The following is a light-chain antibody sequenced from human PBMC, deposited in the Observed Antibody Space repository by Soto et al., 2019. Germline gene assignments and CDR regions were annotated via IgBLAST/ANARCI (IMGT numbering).Light chain of an antibody. J-gene: IGKJ4*01. CDR3: QQRSDWLLT. CDR1: QSVSNDF. CDR2: GAS. Sequence: EIVLTQSPGILSLSPGQRVTLSCRASQSVSNDFLAWYQQKPGQAPRLLIYGASTRATDVPDRFSGSGSGADFTLTISRLEPEDFAVYYCQQRSDWLLTFGGGTKVDIK. V-gene: IGKV3D-20*02.